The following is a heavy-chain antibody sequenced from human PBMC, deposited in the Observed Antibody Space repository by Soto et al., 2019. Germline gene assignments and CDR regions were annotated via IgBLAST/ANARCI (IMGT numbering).Heavy chain of an antibody. CDR3: ARDGLLFSGPYRPSRFDY. Sequence: GGSLRLSCAASGFKFSDYWMSWVRQAPGKGLEWVGNIKHDTSEAHYADSVKGRFTITRDNIKNFLFLQMNGLRSDDTASYYCARDGLLFSGPYRPSRFDYWGLGTLVTVSS. D-gene: IGHD3-16*02. V-gene: IGHV3-7*03. CDR1: GFKFSDYW. CDR2: IKHDTSEA. J-gene: IGHJ4*02.